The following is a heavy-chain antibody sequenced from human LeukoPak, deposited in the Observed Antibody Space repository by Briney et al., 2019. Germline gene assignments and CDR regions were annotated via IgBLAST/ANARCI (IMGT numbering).Heavy chain of an antibody. CDR3: ARDDYGLKNYYYYMDV. J-gene: IGHJ6*03. CDR1: GFTFSDYY. Sequence: PGGSLRLSCAASGFTFSDYYMSWIRQAPGKGLEWVSYISSSGSTIYYADSVKGRFTISRDNAKNSLYLQMNSLRAEDTAVYYCARDDYGLKNYYYYMDVWGKGTTVTVSS. V-gene: IGHV3-11*01. D-gene: IGHD4-17*01. CDR2: ISSSGSTI.